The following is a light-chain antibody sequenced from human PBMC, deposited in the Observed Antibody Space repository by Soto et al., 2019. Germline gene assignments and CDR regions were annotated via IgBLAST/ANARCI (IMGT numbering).Light chain of an antibody. Sequence: EIVLTQSPVTLSLSPGERATLSCRASQSVDIYLAWYRQIPGQAPRLLIYDASNRATGIPDRFSGGGSGTDFTLIISSLEPEDFAIYYCQQRSNLPPTFGQGTRLEIK. CDR2: DAS. CDR1: QSVDIY. V-gene: IGKV3-11*01. CDR3: QQRSNLPPT. J-gene: IGKJ5*01.